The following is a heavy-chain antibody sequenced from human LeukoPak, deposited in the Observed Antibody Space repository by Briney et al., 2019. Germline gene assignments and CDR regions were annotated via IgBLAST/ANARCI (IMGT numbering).Heavy chain of an antibody. CDR1: GFSLSNYG. V-gene: IGHV3-33*01. CDR2: LLYDGNTK. CDR3: ARDHRPEIQYYYMDI. D-gene: IGHD1-14*01. J-gene: IGHJ6*03. Sequence: GGSPRLSCAASGFSLSNYGMHWVRQAPGKGLEWVAALLYDGNTKHYADSVRGRFTISRDISKNTFYLQMNSLTAEDTAVYYCARDHRPEIQYYYMDIWGKGTTVAVSS.